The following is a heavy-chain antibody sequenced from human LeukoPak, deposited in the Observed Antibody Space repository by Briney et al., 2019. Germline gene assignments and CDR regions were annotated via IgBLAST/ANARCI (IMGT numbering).Heavy chain of an antibody. Sequence: GGSLRPSCAASGFTFSSYAMSWVRQTPGKGLEWVSAISGSGGSTYYADSVKGRFTISRDNSKNTLYLQMNSLRAEDTAVYYCAKDSSSPSSVVVTAFDYWGQGTLVTVSS. CDR3: AKDSSSPSSVVVTAFDY. V-gene: IGHV3-23*01. CDR1: GFTFSSYA. D-gene: IGHD2-21*02. J-gene: IGHJ4*02. CDR2: ISGSGGST.